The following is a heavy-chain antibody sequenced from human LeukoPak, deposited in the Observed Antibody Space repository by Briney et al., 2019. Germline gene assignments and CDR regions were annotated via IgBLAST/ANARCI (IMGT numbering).Heavy chain of an antibody. D-gene: IGHD3-9*01. CDR1: GGSFSGYH. CDR3: ARGGLRYFDWLLQEFDY. V-gene: IGHV4-34*01. Sequence: SETLSLTCAVYGGSFSGYHWSWIRQPPGKGLEWIGEINHSGSTNYNPSLKSRVTISVDTSKNQFSLKLSSVTAADTAVYYCARGGLRYFDWLLQEFDYWGQGTLVTVSS. J-gene: IGHJ4*02. CDR2: INHSGST.